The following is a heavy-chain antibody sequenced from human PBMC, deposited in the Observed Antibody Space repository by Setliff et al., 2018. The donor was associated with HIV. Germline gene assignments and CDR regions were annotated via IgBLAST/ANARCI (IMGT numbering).Heavy chain of an antibody. J-gene: IGHJ4*02. CDR2: INQDGTAT. Sequence: GGSLRLSCATSGFTFRDYAMTWVRQAPGKGLEWVANINQDGTATFYVDSVQGRFTISRDNAQNSLYLQLNSLRAEDTGVYHCARHPYGVFDYWGQGTLVTVSS. CDR3: ARHPYGVFDY. CDR1: GFTFRDYA. D-gene: IGHD3-3*01. V-gene: IGHV3-7*01.